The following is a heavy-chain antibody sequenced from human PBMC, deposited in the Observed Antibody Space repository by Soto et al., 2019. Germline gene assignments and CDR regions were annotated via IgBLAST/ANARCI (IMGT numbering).Heavy chain of an antibody. J-gene: IGHJ4*02. CDR3: TRGLLTDFFDY. CDR1: GFTFDTYA. V-gene: IGHV3-30-3*01. CDR2: ISYDGSNQ. Sequence: GGSLRLSCTASGFTFDTYAMHWVRQAPGKGLEWVAVISYDGSNQFYAGSVKGRFTVSRDNSKNTLYLQVNSLRNDDTAVYYCTRGLLTDFFDYWGQGALVTVSS.